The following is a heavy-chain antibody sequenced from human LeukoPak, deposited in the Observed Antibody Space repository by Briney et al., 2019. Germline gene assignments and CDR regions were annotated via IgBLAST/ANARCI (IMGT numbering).Heavy chain of an antibody. CDR2: ISSSSSYI. V-gene: IGHV3-21*01. CDR1: GFTFSSYA. Sequence: PGGSLRLSCAASGFTFSSYAMYWVRQTPGKGLEWVSSISSSSSYIYYADSVKGRFTISRDNAKNSLYLQMNSLRAEDTAVYYCARGVAAGGIFDYWGQGTLVTVSS. J-gene: IGHJ4*02. CDR3: ARGVAAGGIFDY. D-gene: IGHD6-13*01.